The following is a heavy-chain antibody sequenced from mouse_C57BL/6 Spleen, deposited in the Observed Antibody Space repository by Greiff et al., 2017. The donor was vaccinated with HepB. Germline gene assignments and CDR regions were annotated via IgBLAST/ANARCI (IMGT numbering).Heavy chain of an antibody. CDR1: GFSLTSYG. Sequence: VMLVESGPGLVQPSQSLSITCTVSGFSLTSYGVHWVRQSPGKGLEWLGVIWRGGSTDYNAAFMSRLSITKDNSKSQVFFKMNSLQADDTAIYYCALYYYGSSYDYAMDYWGQGTSVTVSS. V-gene: IGHV2-5*01. D-gene: IGHD1-1*01. CDR3: ALYYYGSSYDYAMDY. J-gene: IGHJ4*01. CDR2: IWRGGST.